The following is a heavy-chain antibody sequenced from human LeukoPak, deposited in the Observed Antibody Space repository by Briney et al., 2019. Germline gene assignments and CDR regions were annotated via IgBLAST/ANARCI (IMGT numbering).Heavy chain of an antibody. V-gene: IGHV4-59*01. Sequence: SETLSLTCTVSGGSISSYYWSWIRQPPGKGLEWIGYIYYSGSTNYNPSLKSRVTISVDTSKNQFSLKLSSVTAADTAVYYCARSGENYGYDWFDPWGQGTLVTVST. CDR2: IYYSGST. CDR3: ARSGENYGYDWFDP. CDR1: GGSISSYY. J-gene: IGHJ5*02. D-gene: IGHD5-18*01.